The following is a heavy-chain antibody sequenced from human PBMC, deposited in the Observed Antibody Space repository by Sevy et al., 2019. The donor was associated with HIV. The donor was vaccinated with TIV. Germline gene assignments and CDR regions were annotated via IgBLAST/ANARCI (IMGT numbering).Heavy chain of an antibody. D-gene: IGHD1-26*01. V-gene: IGHV3-30*18. CDR3: AKGNSGSYWGAGY. Sequence: GSLRLSCAASGFTFSSYGMHWVRQAPGKGLEWVAVISYDGSNKYYADSVKGRFTISRDNSKNTLYLQMNSLRAEDTAVYYCAKGNSGSYWGAGYWGQGTLVTVSS. CDR1: GFTFSSYG. CDR2: ISYDGSNK. J-gene: IGHJ4*02.